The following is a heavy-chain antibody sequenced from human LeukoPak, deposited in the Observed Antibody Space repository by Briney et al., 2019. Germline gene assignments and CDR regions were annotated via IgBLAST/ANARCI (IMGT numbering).Heavy chain of an antibody. CDR3: ARDVGGSLDY. CDR2: ISYDGSNK. CDR1: GFTFSSYA. V-gene: IGHV3-30*04. Sequence: PGGSLRLSCAASGFTFSSYAMHWVRQAPGKGLEWVAVISYDGSNKYYADSVKGRFTISRDNSKNTLYLQMNSLRAEDTAVYYCARDVGGSLDYWGQGTLVTVSS. J-gene: IGHJ4*02. D-gene: IGHD1-26*01.